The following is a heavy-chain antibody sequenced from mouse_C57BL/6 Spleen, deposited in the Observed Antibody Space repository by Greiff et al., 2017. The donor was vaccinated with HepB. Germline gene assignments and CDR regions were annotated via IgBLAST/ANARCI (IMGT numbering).Heavy chain of an antibody. J-gene: IGHJ1*03. CDR3: ARSSMVTTDWYFDV. CDR2: INPSNGGT. D-gene: IGHD2-2*01. Sequence: QVQLQQPGTELVKPGASVKLSCKASGYTFTSYWMHWVKQSPGQGLEWIGNINPSNGGTNYNEKFKSKATLTVDKSSSTAYMQLSSLTSEDSAVYYCARSSMVTTDWYFDVWGTGTTVTVSS. V-gene: IGHV1-53*01. CDR1: GYTFTSYW.